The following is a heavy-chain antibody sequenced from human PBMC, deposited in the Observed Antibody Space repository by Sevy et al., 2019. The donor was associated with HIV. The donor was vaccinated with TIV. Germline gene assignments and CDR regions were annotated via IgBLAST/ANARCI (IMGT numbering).Heavy chain of an antibody. J-gene: IGHJ3*02. Sequence: GGSLRLSCAASGFTFSSYWMHWVRQAPGKGLVWVSRINSDGSSTSYADSVKGRFTISRDNAKNTLYLQMNSLRAEDTAVYYCARTDPLTMIVVVNAFDIWGQGTMVTVSS. V-gene: IGHV3-74*01. CDR3: ARTDPLTMIVVVNAFDI. CDR1: GFTFSSYW. D-gene: IGHD3-22*01. CDR2: INSDGSST.